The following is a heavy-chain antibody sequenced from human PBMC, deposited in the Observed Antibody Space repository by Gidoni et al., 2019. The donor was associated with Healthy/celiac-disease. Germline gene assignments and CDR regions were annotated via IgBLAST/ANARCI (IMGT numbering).Heavy chain of an antibody. CDR2: IKSKTDGGTT. V-gene: IGHV3-15*01. Sequence: EVQLVESGGGLVKPGGSLRLSCAASGFTFSNAWRSWVRQAPGKGLECVGRIKSKTDGGTTDYAAPVKGRFTISRDDSKNTLYLQMNSLKTEDTAVYYCTTPDLVVPAAGDPWGQGTLVTVSS. CDR3: TTPDLVVPAAGDP. CDR1: GFTFSNAW. J-gene: IGHJ5*02. D-gene: IGHD2-2*01.